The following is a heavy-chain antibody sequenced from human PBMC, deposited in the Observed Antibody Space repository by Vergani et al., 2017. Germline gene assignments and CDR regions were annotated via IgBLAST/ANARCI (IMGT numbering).Heavy chain of an antibody. CDR1: GFTFSSYS. Sequence: EVQLVESGGGLVQPGGSLRLSCAASGFTFSSYSLNWVRQAPGKGLEWVSYINSSSSTIYYADSVKGRFTISRDNAKNSLYLQMNSLRAEDTAVYYCARVKLTWFDPWGQGTLVTVSS. J-gene: IGHJ5*02. D-gene: IGHD1-1*01. CDR2: INSSSSTI. V-gene: IGHV3-48*01. CDR3: ARVKLTWFDP.